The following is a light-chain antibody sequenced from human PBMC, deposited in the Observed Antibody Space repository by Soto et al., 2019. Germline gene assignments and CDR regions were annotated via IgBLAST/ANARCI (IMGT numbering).Light chain of an antibody. V-gene: IGKV3-20*01. CDR2: GAS. CDR3: QQYGSSAWT. J-gene: IGKJ1*01. CDR1: QSVSSSY. Sequence: EIVLTQSPGTLSLSPGERATLSCRASQSVSSSYLAWYQQKPGQAPRRLIYGASSRATGIPDRFSGSGSGTDFTLTISRLEPEDCVVYYCQQYGSSAWTFGQGTKVEIK.